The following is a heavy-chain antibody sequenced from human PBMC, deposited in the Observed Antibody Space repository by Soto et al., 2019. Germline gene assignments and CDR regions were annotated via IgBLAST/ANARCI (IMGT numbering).Heavy chain of an antibody. J-gene: IGHJ4*02. V-gene: IGHV1-2*02. Sequence: ASVKVSCKTSGYTFTGHYIHWVRQAPQQGPEWVGEIGPESGATRYAQKFRGRVTMTMDTSITTVYMELKNLSPDDTAVYYCGRGRSGQIVIFYWGQGTPVTVSS. D-gene: IGHD3-3*02. CDR2: IGPESGAT. CDR1: GYTFTGHY. CDR3: GRGRSGQIVIFY.